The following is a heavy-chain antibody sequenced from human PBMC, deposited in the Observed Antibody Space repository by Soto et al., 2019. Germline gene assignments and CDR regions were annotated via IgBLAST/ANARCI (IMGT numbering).Heavy chain of an antibody. V-gene: IGHV4-30-4*01. D-gene: IGHD2-2*03. J-gene: IGHJ4*02. CDR3: ATRPGYCSSTSCYPHAGVRY. CDR2: IYYSGST. Sequence: SETLSLTCTVSGGSISSGDYYWSWIRQPPGRGLEWIGYIYYSGSTYYNPSLKSRVTISVDTSKNQFSLKLSSVTAADTAVYYCATRPGYCSSTSCYPHAGVRYWGQGTLVTGSS. CDR1: GGSISSGDYY.